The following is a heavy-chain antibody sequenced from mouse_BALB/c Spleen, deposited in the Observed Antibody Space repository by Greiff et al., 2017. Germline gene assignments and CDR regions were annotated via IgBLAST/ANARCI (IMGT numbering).Heavy chain of an antibody. CDR3: AGDYFYYAMDY. CDR1: GFNIKDTY. V-gene: IGHV14-3*02. Sequence: EVKLMESGAELVKPGASVKLSCTASGFNIKDTYMHWVKQRPEQGLEWIGRIDPANGNTKYDPKFQGKATITADTSSNTAYLQLSSLTSEDTAVYYCAGDYFYYAMDYWGQGTSVTVSS. CDR2: IDPANGNT. J-gene: IGHJ4*01. D-gene: IGHD1-1*01.